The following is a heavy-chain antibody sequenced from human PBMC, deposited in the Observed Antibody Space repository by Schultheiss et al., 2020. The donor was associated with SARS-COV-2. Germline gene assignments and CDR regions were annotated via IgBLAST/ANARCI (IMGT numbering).Heavy chain of an antibody. D-gene: IGHD5-24*01. V-gene: IGHV3-15*01. CDR1: GFTFRSYW. CDR2: IKSKTDGGTT. CDR3: TTAFGRWLQPRFDY. J-gene: IGHJ4*02. Sequence: GGSLRLSCAVSGFTFRSYWMSWVRQAPGKGLEWVGRIKSKTDGGTTDYAAPVKGRFTISRDDSKNTLYLQMNSLKTEDTAVYYCTTAFGRWLQPRFDYWGQGTLVTVSS.